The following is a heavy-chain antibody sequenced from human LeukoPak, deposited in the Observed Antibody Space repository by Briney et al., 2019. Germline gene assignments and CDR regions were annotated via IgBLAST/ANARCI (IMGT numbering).Heavy chain of an antibody. V-gene: IGHV1-2*02. CDR1: GYTFTGYY. D-gene: IGHD5-24*01. J-gene: IGHJ4*02. Sequence: ASVKVSCTASGYTFTGYYVHWVRQAPGQGLEWMGWINPNSGGTDYAQMFQGRVTMTRDTSISTTYMELSRLRSDDTAMYYCARAGRWLQSTLFDYWGQGTLVTVSS. CDR3: ARAGRWLQSTLFDY. CDR2: INPNSGGT.